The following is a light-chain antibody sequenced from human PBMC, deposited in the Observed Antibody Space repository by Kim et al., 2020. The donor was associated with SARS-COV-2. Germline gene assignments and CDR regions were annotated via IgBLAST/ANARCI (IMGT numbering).Light chain of an antibody. J-gene: IGKJ1*01. Sequence: DIVMTQSPDSLAVSLGERATINCKSSQSVLSSSNNKYFLAWYQQKPGQPPKLLIYWASTRESGVPDRFSGSGSGTDFTLTISSLQAEDLAVYYCQQYYSAPQTFGQGTKVDIK. V-gene: IGKV4-1*01. CDR1: QSVLSSSNNKYF. CDR2: WAS. CDR3: QQYYSAPQT.